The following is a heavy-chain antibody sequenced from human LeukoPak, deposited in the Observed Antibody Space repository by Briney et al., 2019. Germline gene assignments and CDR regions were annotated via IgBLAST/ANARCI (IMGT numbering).Heavy chain of an antibody. CDR3: AKLGGQVGATFDY. V-gene: IGHV3-23*01. J-gene: IGHJ4*02. CDR2: VSGSGDST. Sequence: GGSLRLSCAASGFTFSSYAMSWVRQAPGKGLEWVSGVSGSGDSTYYADSVKGRFTISRDNSKNTLYLQMNSLRAEDTAVYYCAKLGGQVGATFDYWGQGTLVTVSS. D-gene: IGHD1-26*01. CDR1: GFTFSSYA.